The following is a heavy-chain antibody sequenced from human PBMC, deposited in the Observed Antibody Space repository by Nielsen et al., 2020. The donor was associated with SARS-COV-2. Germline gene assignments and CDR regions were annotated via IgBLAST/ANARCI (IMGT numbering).Heavy chain of an antibody. CDR1: GFTFSSYW. V-gene: IGHV3-7*05. Sequence: GESLKISCAASGFTFSSYWMSWVRQAPGKGLEWVANINQYGSEKYYVDSVKGRFTISRDNAKNSLYLQMNSLRVEDTAVYYCASGGVATYWGQGTLVTVSS. J-gene: IGHJ4*02. CDR2: INQYGSEK. D-gene: IGHD3-16*01. CDR3: ASGGVATY.